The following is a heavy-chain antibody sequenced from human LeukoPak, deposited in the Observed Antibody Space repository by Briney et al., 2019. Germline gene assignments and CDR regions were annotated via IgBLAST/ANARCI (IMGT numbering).Heavy chain of an antibody. J-gene: IGHJ4*02. V-gene: IGHV3-20*04. CDR2: INWNGGST. CDR1: GFTFDDYG. Sequence: GGSLRLSCAASGFTFDDYGMSWVRQAPGKGLEWVSGINWNGGSTGYADSVKGRFTISRDNSKNTLYLQMNSLRAEDTAVYYCAKTHYDILTGYYGYWGQGTLVTVSS. CDR3: AKTHYDILTGYYGY. D-gene: IGHD3-9*01.